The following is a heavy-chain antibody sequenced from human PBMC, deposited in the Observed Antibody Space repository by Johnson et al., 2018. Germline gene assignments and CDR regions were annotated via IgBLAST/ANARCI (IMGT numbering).Heavy chain of an antibody. CDR1: GFTFSSYA. J-gene: IGHJ6*03. CDR2: IRGSGGST. CDR3: AKGSGSAHYYMDV. Sequence: EVQLVESGGGLVQPGGSLRVSCAASGFTFSSYAMSWVRQAPGRGLEWVSDIRGSGGSTFYADSVKGRVTISRDNSKNTVYVQINSLRAEDTAVYYCAKGSGSAHYYMDVWCRGTTVTVSS. V-gene: IGHV3-23*04.